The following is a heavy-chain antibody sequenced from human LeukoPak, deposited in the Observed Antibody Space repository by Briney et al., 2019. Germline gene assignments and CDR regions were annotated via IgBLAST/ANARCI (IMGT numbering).Heavy chain of an antibody. CDR1: GFTFSSYW. J-gene: IGHJ6*02. V-gene: IGHV3-7*01. Sequence: PGGSLRLSCAASGFTFSSYWMTWVRQAPGKGLEWVANIKRDGSEKHYVDSVKGRFTISRDNAKTSLYLQMNSLRDEDTAVYYCARPWNYYYYYVMDVWGQGTTVTVSS. CDR2: IKRDGSEK. CDR3: ARPWNYYYYYVMDV. D-gene: IGHD1-1*01.